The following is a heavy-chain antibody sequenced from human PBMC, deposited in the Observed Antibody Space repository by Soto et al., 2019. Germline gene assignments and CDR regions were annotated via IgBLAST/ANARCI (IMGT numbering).Heavy chain of an antibody. J-gene: IGHJ3*02. CDR3: AKDRGGAVGATPDAFDI. CDR1: GYTFTSYY. D-gene: IGHD1-26*01. Sequence: QVQLVQSGAEVKKPGASVKVSCKASGYTFTSYYIHWVRQAPGQGLEWMGIINPSDGSTSDAQKFQGRVTMTRDTSTSTVFMELSSLRSEDTAVYYCAKDRGGAVGATPDAFDIWGQGTMVTVSS. CDR2: INPSDGST. V-gene: IGHV1-46*01.